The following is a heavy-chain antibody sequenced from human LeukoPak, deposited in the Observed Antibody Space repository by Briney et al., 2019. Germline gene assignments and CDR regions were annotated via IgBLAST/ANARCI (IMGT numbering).Heavy chain of an antibody. J-gene: IGHJ4*02. Sequence: SETLSLTCTVSGGSIIIDNYYWSWIRQPPGPGLLWIGSMSYAGHTYYNPSLQSRVTISVDTSKNQFSLNLASVTAADTAIYYCARDTYLYRGGSDYWGRGTLVTVSS. D-gene: IGHD3-10*01. V-gene: IGHV4-39*02. CDR1: GGSIIIDNYY. CDR3: ARDTYLYRGGSDY. CDR2: MSYAGHT.